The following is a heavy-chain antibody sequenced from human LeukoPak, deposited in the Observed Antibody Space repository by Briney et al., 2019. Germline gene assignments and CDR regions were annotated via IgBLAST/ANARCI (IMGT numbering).Heavy chain of an antibody. CDR2: IYYSGST. J-gene: IGHJ3*02. CDR1: GGSISSGDYY. V-gene: IGHV4-30-4*01. Sequence: PSQTLSLTCTVSGGSISSGDYYWSWIRQPPGKGLEWIGYIYYSGSTYYNPSLKSRVTISVDTSKNQFSLKLSSVTAADTAVYYCARDRLPWDAFDIWGQGTMVTVSS. CDR3: ARDRLPWDAFDI.